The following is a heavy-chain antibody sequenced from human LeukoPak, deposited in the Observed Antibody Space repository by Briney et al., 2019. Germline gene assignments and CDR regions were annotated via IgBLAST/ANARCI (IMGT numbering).Heavy chain of an antibody. Sequence: GGPLRLSCAASGFTFGNYAMSWVRQAPGKGLGWVSGITGGGGSTYYADSVRGRFTVSRDTSKNTLYLQMNSLRAEDTALYYCAKYQAIWRGYFDYWGQGTLVTVSS. CDR3: AKYQAIWRGYFDY. CDR1: GFTFGNYA. CDR2: ITGGGGST. J-gene: IGHJ4*02. V-gene: IGHV3-23*01. D-gene: IGHD3-3*01.